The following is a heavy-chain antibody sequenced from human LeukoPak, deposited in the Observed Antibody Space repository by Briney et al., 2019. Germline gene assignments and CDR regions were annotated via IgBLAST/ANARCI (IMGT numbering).Heavy chain of an antibody. J-gene: IGHJ4*02. CDR2: INHSGST. D-gene: IGHD3-9*01. Sequence: SETLSLTCAVYGGSFSGYYWSWIRQPPGKGLERIGEINHSGSTNYNPSLKSRVTISVDTSKNQFSLKLSSVTAADTAVYYCARGGDILTVLDYWGQGTLVTVSS. V-gene: IGHV4-34*01. CDR1: GGSFSGYY. CDR3: ARGGDILTVLDY.